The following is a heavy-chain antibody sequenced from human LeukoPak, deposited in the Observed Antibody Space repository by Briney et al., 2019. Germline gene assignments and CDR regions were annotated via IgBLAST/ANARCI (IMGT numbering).Heavy chain of an antibody. Sequence: SETLSLTCTVSGGSISSYHWSWIRQPPGKGLEWIGYIYYSGSTNYNPSLKSRVTISVDTSKNQFSLKLSSVTAADTAVYYCAGARWYYDILTGYLARNWFDPWGQGTLVTVSS. CDR2: IYYSGST. CDR3: AGARWYYDILTGYLARNWFDP. V-gene: IGHV4-59*01. J-gene: IGHJ5*02. CDR1: GGSISSYH. D-gene: IGHD3-9*01.